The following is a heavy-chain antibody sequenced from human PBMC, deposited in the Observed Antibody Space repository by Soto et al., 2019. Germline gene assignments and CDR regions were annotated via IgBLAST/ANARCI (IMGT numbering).Heavy chain of an antibody. Sequence: EVQLLESGGGLVQPGGSLRLSCAASGFTFSSYAMSWVRQAPGKGLEWVSAISGSGGTTYYADSVKGRFTFSRDNSKNTLYLQMNSLRAEATAVYYCAKAASGWFSAFDIWGQGTMVTVSS. D-gene: IGHD6-13*01. V-gene: IGHV3-23*01. CDR2: ISGSGGTT. J-gene: IGHJ3*02. CDR1: GFTFSSYA. CDR3: AKAASGWFSAFDI.